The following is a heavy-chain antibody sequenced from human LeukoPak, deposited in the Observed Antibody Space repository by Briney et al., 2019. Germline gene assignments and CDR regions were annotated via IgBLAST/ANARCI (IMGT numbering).Heavy chain of an antibody. V-gene: IGHV4-34*01. CDR2: ISHSGST. Sequence: SETLSLTCAVYGGSFSGYYWSWIRQPPGKGLEWIGEISHSGSTNYNPSLKSRVTISVDTSKNQFSLKPSSVTAADTAVYYCARGGYCSGGSCYGGGFDYWGQGTLVTVSS. CDR3: ARGGYCSGGSCYGGGFDY. D-gene: IGHD2-15*01. J-gene: IGHJ4*02. CDR1: GGSFSGYY.